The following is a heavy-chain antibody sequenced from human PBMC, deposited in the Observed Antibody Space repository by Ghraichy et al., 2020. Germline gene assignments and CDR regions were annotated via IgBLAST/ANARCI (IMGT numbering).Heavy chain of an antibody. Sequence: SETLSLTCTVSGGSISSYYWSWIRQPPGKGLEWIGYIYYSGSTNYNPSLKSRVTISVDTSKNQFSLKLSSVTAADTAVYYCARGAMIGGPRWFDPWGQGTLVTVSS. CDR3: ARGAMIGGPRWFDP. CDR2: IYYSGST. V-gene: IGHV4-59*01. D-gene: IGHD3-16*01. CDR1: GGSISSYY. J-gene: IGHJ5*02.